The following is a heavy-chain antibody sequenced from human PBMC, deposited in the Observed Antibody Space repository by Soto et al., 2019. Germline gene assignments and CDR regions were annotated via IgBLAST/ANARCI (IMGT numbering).Heavy chain of an antibody. CDR3: ARVLVYTSGWPSH. CDR2: INSDGSGT. D-gene: IGHD6-19*01. J-gene: IGHJ4*02. Sequence: PGGSLRLSCTASGFTFSSYWMHWVRQAPGKGLVWVSRINSDGSGTNYADSVKGRFTISRDNAKNTLYLQMNSLRAEDTAVYYCARVLVYTSGWPSHWGQGTLVTVS. CDR1: GFTFSSYW. V-gene: IGHV3-74*01.